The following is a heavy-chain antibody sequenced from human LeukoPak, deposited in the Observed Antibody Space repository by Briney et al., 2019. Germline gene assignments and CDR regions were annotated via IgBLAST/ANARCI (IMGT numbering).Heavy chain of an antibody. Sequence: SVKVSCKASGYTFTGYYMHWVRQAPGPGLEWMGWINPNSGGTNYAHNFQGRVTMTMDTSISTAFMELRRLSSDDTAVYYCAGGYCSSTTCPFDYWGQGTLVTVSS. CDR1: GYTFTGYY. CDR2: INPNSGGT. CDR3: AGGYCSSTTCPFDY. V-gene: IGHV1-2*02. J-gene: IGHJ4*02. D-gene: IGHD2-2*01.